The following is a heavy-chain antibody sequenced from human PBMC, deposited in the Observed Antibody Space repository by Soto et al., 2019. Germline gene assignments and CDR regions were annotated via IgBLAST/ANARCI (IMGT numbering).Heavy chain of an antibody. V-gene: IGHV4-31*03. CDR1: GGSISSGGYY. J-gene: IGHJ6*02. Sequence: SETLSLTCTVSGGSISSGGYYWSWIRQHPGKGLEWIGYIYYSGSTYYNPSLKSRVTISVDTSKNQFSLKLSSVTAADTAVYYCARDRDIVVVPAATGRPYYYGMDVWGQGTTVTV. D-gene: IGHD2-2*01. CDR3: ARDRDIVVVPAATGRPYYYGMDV. CDR2: IYYSGST.